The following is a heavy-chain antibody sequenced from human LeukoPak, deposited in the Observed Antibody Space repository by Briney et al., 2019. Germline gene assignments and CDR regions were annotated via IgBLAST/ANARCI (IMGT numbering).Heavy chain of an antibody. V-gene: IGHV3-53*01. Sequence: PGGSLRLSCAASGFSFSRYYMGWVRQAPGKGLRWVSLIYSAGSTYYADSVQGRFTISRDGSENTVYLQMDSLRAEDTAVYFCARVFRYSSFDYWGQGTLVTVSS. J-gene: IGHJ4*02. CDR3: ARVFRYSSFDY. CDR2: IYSAGST. D-gene: IGHD3-9*01. CDR1: GFSFSRYY.